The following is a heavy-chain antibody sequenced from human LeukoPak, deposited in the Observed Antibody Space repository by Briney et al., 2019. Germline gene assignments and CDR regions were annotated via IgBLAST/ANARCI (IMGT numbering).Heavy chain of an antibody. CDR1: GGTFSSYA. CDR3: ARLLGYYDSSGYYYFDY. V-gene: IGHV1-69*13. D-gene: IGHD3-22*01. J-gene: IGHJ4*02. Sequence: ASVKVSCKASGGTFSSYAISWVRQAPGQGLEWMGGIIPIFGTANYAQKFQGRATITADESTSTAYMELSSLRSEDTAVYYCARLLGYYDSSGYYYFDYWGQGTLVTVSS. CDR2: IIPIFGTA.